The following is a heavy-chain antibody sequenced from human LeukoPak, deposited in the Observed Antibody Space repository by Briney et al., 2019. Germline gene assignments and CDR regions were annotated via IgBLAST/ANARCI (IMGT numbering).Heavy chain of an antibody. J-gene: IGHJ6*02. Sequence: GGSLRLSCAAPGFTFSSHAMNWVRQAPGKGLEWISYISSSSSLIYYADSVKGRFTISRDNARNSLYLQMNSLRAEDTAVYYCARSRRDNYYYYYGMDVWGQGTTVTVSS. CDR2: ISSSSSLI. CDR1: GFTFSSHA. D-gene: IGHD5-24*01. CDR3: ARSRRDNYYYYYGMDV. V-gene: IGHV3-48*04.